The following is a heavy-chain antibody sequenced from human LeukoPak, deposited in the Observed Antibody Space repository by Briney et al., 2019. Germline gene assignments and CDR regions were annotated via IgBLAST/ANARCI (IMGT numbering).Heavy chain of an antibody. D-gene: IGHD2-15*01. CDR1: GFTFSSHG. V-gene: IGHV3-23*01. CDR2: ISGSGGDT. Sequence: GGTLRLSCAASGFTFSSHGMSWVRQGPGKGLERVSGISGSGGDTYYADSVKGRFTISRDNSKSTLYLQMNSLRAEDTAVYYCARLERGSLGYCSGGSCYAFDYWGQGTLVTVSS. CDR3: ARLERGSLGYCSGGSCYAFDY. J-gene: IGHJ4*02.